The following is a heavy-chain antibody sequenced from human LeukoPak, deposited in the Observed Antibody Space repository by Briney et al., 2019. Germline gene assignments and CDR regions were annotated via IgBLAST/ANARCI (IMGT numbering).Heavy chain of an antibody. CDR2: TSDSGSTI. Sequence: GGSLRLSCAASGFTFSDYYMSWIRQAPGKGLEWVPYTSDSGSTIYYADSVKGRFTISRDNAKNSLYLEMNSLRAEDTAVYYCARVLYCSGGICYSRRFDPWGQGTLVTVSS. J-gene: IGHJ5*02. CDR1: GFTFSDYY. D-gene: IGHD2-15*01. CDR3: ARVLYCSGGICYSRRFDP. V-gene: IGHV3-11*04.